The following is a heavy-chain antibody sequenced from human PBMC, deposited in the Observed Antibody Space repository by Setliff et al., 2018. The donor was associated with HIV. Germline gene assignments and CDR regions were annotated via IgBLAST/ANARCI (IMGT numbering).Heavy chain of an antibody. J-gene: IGHJ3*02. CDR1: GGSINNGYHY. V-gene: IGHV4-39*01. Sequence: LSLTCTVSGGSINNGYHYWVWIRQTPGKGPEWIGGIYYTGSAHYNPSLKSRVTISVDTSKNQFSMKLTSLTAADTTVYYCARWITTPTKGAFDIWGQGTAVTVSS. D-gene: IGHD3-22*01. CDR3: ARWITTPTKGAFDI. CDR2: IYYTGSA.